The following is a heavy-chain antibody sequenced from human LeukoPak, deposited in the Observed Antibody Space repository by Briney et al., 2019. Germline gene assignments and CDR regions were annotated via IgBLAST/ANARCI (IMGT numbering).Heavy chain of an antibody. CDR1: GGSISSYY. Sequence: SETLSLTCTVSGGSISSYYWSWIRQPPGKGLEWVGYIYYSGSTNYNPSLKSRVTISVDTSKNQFSLKLSSVTAADTAVYYCARGRVVVMDFDYWGQGTLVTVSS. CDR3: ARGRVVVMDFDY. CDR2: IYYSGST. D-gene: IGHD3-22*01. J-gene: IGHJ4*02. V-gene: IGHV4-59*01.